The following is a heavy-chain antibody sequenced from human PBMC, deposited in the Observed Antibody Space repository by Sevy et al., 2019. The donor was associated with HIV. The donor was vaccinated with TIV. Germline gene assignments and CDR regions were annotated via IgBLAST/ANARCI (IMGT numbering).Heavy chain of an antibody. CDR3: ARHEAYDFWGDTIRENYYYGIDV. J-gene: IGHJ6*02. CDR2: IFYSGRS. D-gene: IGHD3-3*01. Sequence: SETLSLTCSVSGASITTNTYYWGWIRQAPGKGLEWIGSIFYSGRSDYNPSLKGRVTISVDTSKNQCSLKLRSVTAADTSVYYCARHEAYDFWGDTIRENYYYGIDVWGQGTTVTVSS. CDR1: GASITTNTYY. V-gene: IGHV4-39*01.